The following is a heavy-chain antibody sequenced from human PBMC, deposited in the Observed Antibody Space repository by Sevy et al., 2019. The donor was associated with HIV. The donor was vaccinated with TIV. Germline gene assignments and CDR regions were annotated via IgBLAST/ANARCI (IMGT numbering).Heavy chain of an antibody. D-gene: IGHD5-12*01. CDR3: AKEGRDGYNRPKGIGFYYYYGMDV. CDR1: GFTFSSYG. Sequence: GGSLRLSCAASGFTFSSYGMYWVRQAPGKGLEWVAVISYDGSNKYYADSVKGRFTISRDNSKNTLYLQMNSLRAEDTAVYYCAKEGRDGYNRPKGIGFYYYYGMDVWGQGTTVTVSS. V-gene: IGHV3-30*18. J-gene: IGHJ6*02. CDR2: ISYDGSNK.